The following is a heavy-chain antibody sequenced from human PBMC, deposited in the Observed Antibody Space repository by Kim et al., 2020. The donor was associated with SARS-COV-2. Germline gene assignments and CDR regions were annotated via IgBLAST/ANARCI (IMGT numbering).Heavy chain of an antibody. CDR3: AREVTDYGGNSVAFDI. CDR1: GYTFTSYT. Sequence: ASVKVSCKASGYTFTSYTMNWVRQAPGQGLEWMGWINTNTGNPTSAQGFTGRFVFSLDTSVSTAYLQISSLKAEDTAVYYCAREVTDYGGNSVAFDIWGQGTMVSVSS. J-gene: IGHJ3*02. V-gene: IGHV7-4-1*02. CDR2: INTNTGNP. D-gene: IGHD4-17*01.